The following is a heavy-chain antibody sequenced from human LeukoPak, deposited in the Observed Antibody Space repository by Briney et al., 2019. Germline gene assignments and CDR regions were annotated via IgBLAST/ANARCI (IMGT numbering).Heavy chain of an antibody. Sequence: ASVKVSCKVSGYTLTELSMHWVQQAPGKGLEWMGGFDPEDGETIYAQKFQGRVTMTEDTSTDTAYMELSSLRSEDTAVYYCATDRSLSGSGSSTFDYWGQGTLVTVSS. D-gene: IGHD3-10*01. CDR3: ATDRSLSGSGSSTFDY. CDR1: GYTLTELS. J-gene: IGHJ4*02. V-gene: IGHV1-24*01. CDR2: FDPEDGET.